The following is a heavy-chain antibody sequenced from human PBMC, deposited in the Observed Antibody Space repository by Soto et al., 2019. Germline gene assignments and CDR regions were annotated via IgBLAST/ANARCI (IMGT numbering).Heavy chain of an antibody. J-gene: IGHJ4*02. V-gene: IGHV1-3*01. CDR1: GYTFTSYA. D-gene: IGHD4-17*01. CDR3: ASESYGGEFVY. Sequence: ASVKVSCKASGYTFTSYAMHWVRQAPGQRLERIGWINAGNSNTKYSQKYQSRVTITRDTSASTANIEQSSMRYEDTAVYYCASESYGGEFVYCGQGILVTVSS. CDR2: INAGNSNT.